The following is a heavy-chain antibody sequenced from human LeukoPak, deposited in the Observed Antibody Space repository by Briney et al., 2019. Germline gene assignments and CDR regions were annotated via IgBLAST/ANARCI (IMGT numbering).Heavy chain of an antibody. CDR1: GGTFSSYA. D-gene: IGHD1-26*01. Sequence: SVKVSCKASGGTFSSYAISWVRQAPGQGLEWMGRIIPIIGIANYAQKFQGRVTITADKSTSKAYMELSSLRSEDTAVYYCARGKVRGSYFDYHSEYFQHWGQGTLVTVSS. J-gene: IGHJ1*01. CDR3: ARGKVRGSYFDYHSEYFQH. CDR2: IIPIIGIA. V-gene: IGHV1-69*04.